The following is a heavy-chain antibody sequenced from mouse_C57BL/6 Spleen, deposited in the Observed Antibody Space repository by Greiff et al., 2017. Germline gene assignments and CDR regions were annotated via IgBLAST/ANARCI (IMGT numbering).Heavy chain of an antibody. Sequence: QVQLQQSGAELVRPGTSVKVSCKASGYAFTNYLIEWVKQRPGQGLEWIGVINPGSGGTNYNEKFKGKATLTADKSSSTAYMQLSSLTSEDSAVYFCARRKGGYYAMDYWGEGNSDTVSS. V-gene: IGHV1-54*01. CDR1: GYAFTNYL. CDR3: ARRKGGYYAMDY. J-gene: IGHJ4*01. CDR2: INPGSGGT.